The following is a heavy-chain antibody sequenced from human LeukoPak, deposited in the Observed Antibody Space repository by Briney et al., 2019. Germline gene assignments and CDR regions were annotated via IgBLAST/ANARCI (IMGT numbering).Heavy chain of an antibody. Sequence: SETLSLTCTVSGGSVSGHYWSWIRQPPGEGLEWIGYSHDSGSTNYNASLTSRVTLSVDTSTNQFSLKLTSVTAADTAVYYCARGAKIRIVGATRFRTIAEYFQHWGQGTLVTVSS. CDR2: SHDSGST. V-gene: IGHV4-59*02. D-gene: IGHD1-26*01. CDR1: GGSVSGHY. CDR3: ARGAKIRIVGATRFRTIAEYFQH. J-gene: IGHJ1*01.